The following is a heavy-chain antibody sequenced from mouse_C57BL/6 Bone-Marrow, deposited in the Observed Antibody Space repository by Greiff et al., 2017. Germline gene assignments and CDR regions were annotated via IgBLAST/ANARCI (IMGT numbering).Heavy chain of an antibody. CDR2: IHPENGDT. D-gene: IGHD1-1*01. CDR3: TPSSHAMDY. CDR1: GFNFKDDY. J-gene: IGHJ4*01. Sequence: VQLQQSGAELVRPGASVKLSCTASGFNFKDDYMHWVKQRPEQGLEWIGWIHPENGDTKYASKFQGKATITADTSSNTAYLQLSSLTSKDTAVYYCTPSSHAMDYWGQGTSVTVSS. V-gene: IGHV14-4*01.